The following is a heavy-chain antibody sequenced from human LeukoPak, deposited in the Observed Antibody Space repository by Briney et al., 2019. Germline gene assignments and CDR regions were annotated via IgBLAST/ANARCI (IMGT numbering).Heavy chain of an antibody. V-gene: IGHV4-4*07. J-gene: IGHJ4*02. Sequence: PSETLSLTCTVSGGSISSDYWSWIRQSAGKGLEWIGRVYASGTTNYNPSLKSRATMSLDTSKNQLSLRLKSVTAADTAVYYCARGAGPFDYWGQGTLVTVS. CDR2: VYASGTT. CDR1: GGSISSDY. D-gene: IGHD3-16*01. CDR3: ARGAGPFDY.